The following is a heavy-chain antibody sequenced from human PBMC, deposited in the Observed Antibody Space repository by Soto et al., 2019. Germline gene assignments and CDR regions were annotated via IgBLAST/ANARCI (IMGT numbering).Heavy chain of an antibody. CDR1: GFTFSNAW. J-gene: IGHJ4*02. CDR2: INRKTDGGTT. CDR3: VKEVETVRLVAFAL. Sequence: PGGSLRLSCAASGFTFSNAWMTWVRQAPGKGLEWVGRINRKTDGGTTGYAAPVRGRFTISRDDSKNTLYLQMNSLRVDDTALYYCVKEVETVRLVAFALWGQGTQVTVSS. D-gene: IGHD5-18*01. V-gene: IGHV3-15*01.